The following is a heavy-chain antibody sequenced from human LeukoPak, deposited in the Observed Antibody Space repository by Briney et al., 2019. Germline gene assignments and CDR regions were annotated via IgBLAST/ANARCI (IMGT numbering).Heavy chain of an antibody. D-gene: IGHD3-16*01. J-gene: IGHJ4*02. V-gene: IGHV3-7*03. CDR3: AREGGRAGFDY. Sequence: GGSLRLSCVASGFTLSNFWMSWVRQAPGKGLEWVANIKKDGSEKFYMDSVEGRFTISRDNAKNSLHLQMNSLRAEDRAVYYCAREGGRAGFDYWGQGTLVTVSS. CDR1: GFTLSNFW. CDR2: IKKDGSEK.